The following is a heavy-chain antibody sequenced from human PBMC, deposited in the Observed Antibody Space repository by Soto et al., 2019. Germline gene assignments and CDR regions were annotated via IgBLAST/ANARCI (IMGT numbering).Heavy chain of an antibody. CDR2: ISGSGGST. CDR3: AKEGYYYDSSGYIFDY. V-gene: IGHV3-23*01. Sequence: PGGSLRLSCAASGFTFSSYAMSWVRQAPGKGLEWVSAISGSGGSTYYADSVKGRFTISRDNSKNTLYLQMNSLRAEDTAVYYCAKEGYYYDSSGYIFDYWGQGTLVTVSS. D-gene: IGHD3-22*01. CDR1: GFTFSSYA. J-gene: IGHJ4*02.